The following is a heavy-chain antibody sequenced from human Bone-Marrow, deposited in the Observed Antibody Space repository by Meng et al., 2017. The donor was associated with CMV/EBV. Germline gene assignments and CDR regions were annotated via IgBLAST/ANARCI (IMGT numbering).Heavy chain of an antibody. J-gene: IGHJ4*02. CDR2: INPNSGVT. CDR1: GYTFTGYY. V-gene: IGHV1-2*02. D-gene: IGHD1-26*01. CDR3: ARDFSGSYDF. Sequence: KVSCKASGYTFTGYYMHWVRQAPGQGLEWMGWINPNSGVTNYAQNFQGRLSMTRDTSISTASMELTNLISDDTAVYYCARDFSGSYDFWGQGTLVTVSS.